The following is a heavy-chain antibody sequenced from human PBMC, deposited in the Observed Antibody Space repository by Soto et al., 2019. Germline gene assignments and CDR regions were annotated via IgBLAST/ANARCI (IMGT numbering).Heavy chain of an antibody. CDR3: RSSTSCYDESCVDV. V-gene: IGHV4-38-2*01. CDR2: LYHIGST. Sequence: SETLSLTCAVSGYSISSGNYWAWIRQPPGRGLEWIGSLYHIGSTHYNTSLKSRVTIPVDTSKNHFSLELSSVTAADTAIYYCRSSTSCYDESCVDVWGQGTMVTVSS. J-gene: IGHJ6*02. CDR1: GYSISSGNY. D-gene: IGHD2-2*01.